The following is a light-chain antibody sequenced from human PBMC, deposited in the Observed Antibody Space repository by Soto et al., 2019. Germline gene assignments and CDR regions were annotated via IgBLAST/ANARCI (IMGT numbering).Light chain of an antibody. CDR3: SSYASSSTLVYV. CDR1: SSDVGGYNS. J-gene: IGLJ1*01. CDR2: DVS. V-gene: IGLV2-14*01. Sequence: QSVLTQPASVSGSPGQSITISCTGTSSDVGGYNSVSWYQQNPGKAPKLMIFDVSNRPSGVSSRFSGPRSGNTASLTISGLQAEDEADYYCSSYASSSTLVYVFGTGTKVTVL.